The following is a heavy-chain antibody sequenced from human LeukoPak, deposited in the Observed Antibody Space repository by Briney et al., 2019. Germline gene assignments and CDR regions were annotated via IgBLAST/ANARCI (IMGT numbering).Heavy chain of an antibody. CDR2: IKHDGSEK. D-gene: IGHD2-21*02. V-gene: IGHV3-7*01. CDR3: ARSSCGGDCYLGFDY. J-gene: IGHJ4*02. Sequence: PGGSLRLSCAASGFTLSNYYMSWVRQAPGKGLEWVANIKHDGSEKYYVDSVKGRFTISRDNADNSLYLQMSSLRAEDTAVYYCARSSCGGDCYLGFDYWGQGTLVTVSS. CDR1: GFTLSNYY.